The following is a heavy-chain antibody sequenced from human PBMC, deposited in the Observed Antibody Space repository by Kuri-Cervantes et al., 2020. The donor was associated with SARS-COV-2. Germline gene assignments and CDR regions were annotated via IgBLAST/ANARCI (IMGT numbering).Heavy chain of an antibody. J-gene: IGHJ4*02. CDR1: GFTFSSYA. CDR3: ARDNGDY. D-gene: IGHD2-8*01. Sequence: ETLSLTCAASGFTFSSYAMSWVRQAPGKGLEWISAISGSGGSTYYADSVKGRFTISRDNSKNTLYLQMNSLRAEDTAVYYCARDNGDYWGQGTLVTVSS. V-gene: IGHV3-23*01. CDR2: ISGSGGST.